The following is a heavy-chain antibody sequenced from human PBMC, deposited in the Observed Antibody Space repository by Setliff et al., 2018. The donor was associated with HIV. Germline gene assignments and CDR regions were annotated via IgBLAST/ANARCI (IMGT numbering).Heavy chain of an antibody. V-gene: IGHV3-23*01. J-gene: IGHJ4*02. CDR3: AKVGGWYNPHLYS. CDR2: ISGSGGST. D-gene: IGHD6-19*01. CDR1: GFTFSSYG. Sequence: GGSLRLSCAASGFTFSSYGMSWVRQSPGKGLEWVSTISGSGGSTYHADSVKGRFTISRDNAKNTLHLQMNSLRAEDTAVYYCAKVGGWYNPHLYSWGQGTLVTVSS.